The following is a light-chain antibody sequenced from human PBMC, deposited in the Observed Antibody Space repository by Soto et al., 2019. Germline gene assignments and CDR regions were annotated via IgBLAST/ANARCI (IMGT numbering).Light chain of an antibody. CDR3: LLYYGAAVV. V-gene: IGLV7-43*01. CDR2: STD. CDR1: TGAVTSAYY. Sequence: QTVVTQEPSLTVSPGGTVTLTCASSTGAVTSAYYPNWFQQKPGQAPRALIYSTDSKHSWTPARFSGSLLGGKAALTLSGVQPEYEADYYCLLYYGAAVVFVGGTKLTVL. J-gene: IGLJ2*01.